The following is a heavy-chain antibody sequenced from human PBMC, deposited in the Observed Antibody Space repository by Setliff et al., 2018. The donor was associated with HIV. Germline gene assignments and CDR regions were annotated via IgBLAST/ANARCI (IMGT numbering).Heavy chain of an antibody. CDR1: GDSISRGPYY. Sequence: LSLTCTVSGDSISRGPYYWSWIRQSAGRGLEWIGRVYSNGDTNYNPSLKSRVTISVDTSKNQFSLKLSSVTAADTAVYYCARTRGITMVRGVRFDAFDIWGQGTMVTVSS. CDR2: VYSNGDT. V-gene: IGHV4-61*02. J-gene: IGHJ3*02. CDR3: ARTRGITMVRGVRFDAFDI. D-gene: IGHD3-10*01.